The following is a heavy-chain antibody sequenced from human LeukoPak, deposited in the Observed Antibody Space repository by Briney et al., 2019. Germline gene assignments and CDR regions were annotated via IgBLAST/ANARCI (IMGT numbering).Heavy chain of an antibody. Sequence: SETLSLTCTVSGGSISSSSYYWGWIRQPPGKGLEWIGYIYYSGSTNYNPSLKSRVTISVDTSKNQFSLKLSSVTAADTAVYYCARVYSSSSDKFRYYYYMDVWGKGTTVTVSS. V-gene: IGHV4-61*05. CDR3: ARVYSSSSDKFRYYYYMDV. J-gene: IGHJ6*03. CDR1: GGSISSSSYY. CDR2: IYYSGST. D-gene: IGHD6-6*01.